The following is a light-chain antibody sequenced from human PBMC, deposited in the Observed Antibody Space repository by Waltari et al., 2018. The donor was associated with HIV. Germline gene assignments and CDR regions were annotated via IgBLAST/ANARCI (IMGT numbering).Light chain of an antibody. V-gene: IGKV1-39*01. CDR1: QNINRY. J-gene: IGKJ2*01. CDR3: QQSYTTPYT. CDR2: AAS. Sequence: DIQMTQSPSSLSASVGDRVPITCRASQNINRYLHWYQQKPGMAPKLLIYAASTLRSGVPSRFSGAGSGTDFTLTISSLQLDDFATYYCQQSYTTPYTFGQGTELDIK.